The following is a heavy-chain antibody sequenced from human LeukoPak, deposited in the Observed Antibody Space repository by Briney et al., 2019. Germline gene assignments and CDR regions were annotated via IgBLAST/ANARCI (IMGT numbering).Heavy chain of an antibody. J-gene: IGHJ6*03. D-gene: IGHD6-6*01. V-gene: IGHV3-30*02. Sequence: GGSLRLSCAASGFTFSSYGMHWVRQAPGKGLEWVAFIRYDGSNKYYADSVKGRFTISRDNSKNTLYLQMNSLRAEDTAVYYCAGSIAARPYYYMDVWGKGTTVTVSS. CDR1: GFTFSSYG. CDR3: AGSIAARPYYYMDV. CDR2: IRYDGSNK.